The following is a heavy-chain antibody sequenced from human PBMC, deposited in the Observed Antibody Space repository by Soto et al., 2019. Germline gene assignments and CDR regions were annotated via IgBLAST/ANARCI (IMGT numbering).Heavy chain of an antibody. CDR3: AADRYDFWSGYSDY. J-gene: IGHJ4*02. CDR1: RFTYTSSD. CDR2: IVDGSGNT. D-gene: IGHD3-3*01. V-gene: IGHV1-58*01. Sequence: AVDDSCKSSRFTYTSSDVHRVRQPRGRRLAWIGCIVDGSGNTNNAQKFQERVTITRYMTTSTAYMELSSLRSEDTAVYYCAADRYDFWSGYSDYWGQGTLVTVSS.